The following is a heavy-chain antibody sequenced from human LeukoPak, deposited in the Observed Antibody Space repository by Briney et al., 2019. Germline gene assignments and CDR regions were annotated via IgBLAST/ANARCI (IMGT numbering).Heavy chain of an antibody. V-gene: IGHV5-51*01. CDR3: ARRVAVAVNSVWFDP. J-gene: IGHJ5*02. CDR1: GFSFTSYW. D-gene: IGHD6-19*01. Sequence: GESLKISCKGSGFSFTSYWIGWVRQMPGKGLEWMGIIYPGDSDTRYSPSFQGQVTISADKSISTAYLQWSSLKASDTAMYYCARRVAVAVNSVWFDPWGQGTLVTVSS. CDR2: IYPGDSDT.